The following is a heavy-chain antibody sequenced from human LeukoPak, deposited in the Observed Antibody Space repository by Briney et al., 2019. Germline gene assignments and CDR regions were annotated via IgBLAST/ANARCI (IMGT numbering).Heavy chain of an antibody. Sequence: GASVKVSCKASGYTFTSYAMHWVRQAPGQRLEWMGWINAGNGNTKYSQKFQGRVTITRDTSASTAYMELSSLRSVDTAVYYCARAVRYYYGSGSYYNDGNYFDYWGQGTLVTVSS. D-gene: IGHD3-10*01. J-gene: IGHJ4*02. CDR2: INAGNGNT. CDR1: GYTFTSYA. V-gene: IGHV1-3*01. CDR3: ARAVRYYYGSGSYYNDGNYFDY.